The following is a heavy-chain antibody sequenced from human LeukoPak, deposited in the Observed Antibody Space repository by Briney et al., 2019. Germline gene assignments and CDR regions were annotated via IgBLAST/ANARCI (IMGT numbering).Heavy chain of an antibody. CDR1: GDSISSGSYY. J-gene: IGHJ5*02. D-gene: IGHD2-2*01. CDR3: ARDVGYCTGSSCYLNWFDP. CDR2: IYTSGST. V-gene: IGHV4-61*02. Sequence: KASETLSLTCTVSGDSISSGSYYWSWIRQPAGKGLEWIGRIYTSGSTNYNPSLKSRVTISVDTSKNQFSLKLSSVTAADTAVYYCARDVGYCTGSSCYLNWFDPWGQGTLVTVSS.